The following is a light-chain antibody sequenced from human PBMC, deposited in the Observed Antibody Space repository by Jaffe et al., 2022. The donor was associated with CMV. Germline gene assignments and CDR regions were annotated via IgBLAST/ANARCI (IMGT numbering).Light chain of an antibody. CDR1: QSILYNSNNKNY. CDR3: QQYYTNPPT. CDR2: WAS. V-gene: IGKV4-1*01. Sequence: DIVMTQSPDSLAVSLGERATINCKSSQSILYNSNNKNYLAWYQQKPGQPPKLLIYWASTRESGVPDRFSGSGSGTDFTLTISSLQAEDVAVYYCQQYYTNPPTFGQGTKVEI. J-gene: IGKJ1*01.